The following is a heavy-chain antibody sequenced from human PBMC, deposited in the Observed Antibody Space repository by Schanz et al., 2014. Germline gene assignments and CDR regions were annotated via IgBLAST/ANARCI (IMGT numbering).Heavy chain of an antibody. V-gene: IGHV3-9*02. CDR3: AKGSRSGSKVMDV. CDR1: GFNSDDYA. J-gene: IGHJ6*03. Sequence: EVQVVESGGGLVQPGGSLRLSCTASGFNSDDYAMHWVRQAPGKGLEWVSNIPWNGAAIGYAGSVWGRFTISRDSAKNSLYLQMNSLRPEDTALYYCAKGSRSGSKVMDVWGKGTTVTVSS. D-gene: IGHD3-10*01. CDR2: IPWNGAAI.